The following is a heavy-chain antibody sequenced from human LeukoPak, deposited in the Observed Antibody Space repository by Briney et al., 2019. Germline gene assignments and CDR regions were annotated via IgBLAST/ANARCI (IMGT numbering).Heavy chain of an antibody. CDR2: IYYSGST. J-gene: IGHJ4*02. CDR1: GGSISSYY. Sequence: SETLSLTCTVSGGSISSYYWSWIRQPPGKGLEWIGYIYYSGSTNYNPSLKSRVTISVDTSKNQFSLKLSSVTAADTAVYYCARGRGYSYGYYFDYWGQGTLATVSS. V-gene: IGHV4-59*12. D-gene: IGHD5-18*01. CDR3: ARGRGYSYGYYFDY.